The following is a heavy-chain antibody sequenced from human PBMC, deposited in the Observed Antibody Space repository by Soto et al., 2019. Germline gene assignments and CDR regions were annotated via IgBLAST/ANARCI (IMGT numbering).Heavy chain of an antibody. CDR2: IIPILGIA. V-gene: IGHV1-69*08. CDR3: ARDRGDRGSED. D-gene: IGHD1-26*01. CDR1: GGTFSSYT. Sequence: QVQLVQSGAEVKKPGSSVKVSCKASGGTFSSYTISWVRQAPGQGLEWMGRIIPILGIANYAQKFQGRVTITADKSTSTAYMGLSSLRSEDTAVYYCARDRGDRGSEDWGQGTLVTVSS. J-gene: IGHJ4*02.